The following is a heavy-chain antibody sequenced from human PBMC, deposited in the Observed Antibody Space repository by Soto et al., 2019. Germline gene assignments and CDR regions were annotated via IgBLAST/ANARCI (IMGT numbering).Heavy chain of an antibody. V-gene: IGHV4-31*03. D-gene: IGHD3-22*01. CDR2: ISYSGNS. CDR3: ASMRSDGSGFPEV. Sequence: QMQLQESGPGLVKPSQTLSLICSVSGGSISRPGYYWAWIRQHPARGLEWIGSISYSGNSNHNPSIQCRLILSVDSSDTCLARRLHSVTAADTAVNYCASMRSDGSGFPEVWDQGARVTVSS. J-gene: IGHJ1*01. CDR1: GGSISRPGYY.